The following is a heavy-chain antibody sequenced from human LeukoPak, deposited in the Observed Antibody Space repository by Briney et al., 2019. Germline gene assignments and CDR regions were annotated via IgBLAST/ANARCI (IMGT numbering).Heavy chain of an antibody. CDR2: IYTSGGS. Sequence: SETLSLTCSVSGGSISSYYWSWIRQPAGKGLEWIGRIYTSGGSDYNPSLKSRVTMSLDTSKNQFYLKMTSVTAADTAVYCARGPSGYYGWGQGILVTVSS. D-gene: IGHD3-22*01. CDR3: ARGPSGYYG. CDR1: GGSISSYY. V-gene: IGHV4-4*07. J-gene: IGHJ4*02.